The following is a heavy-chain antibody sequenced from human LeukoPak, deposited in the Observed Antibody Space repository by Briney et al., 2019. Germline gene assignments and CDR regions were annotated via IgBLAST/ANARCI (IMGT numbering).Heavy chain of an antibody. D-gene: IGHD6-19*01. CDR3: ARTVAGNFDY. CDR2: IIPILGIA. V-gene: IGHV1-69*04. Sequence: GASVKVSCKASGCTFSSYAISWVRQAPGQGLEWMGRIIPILGIANYAQKFQGRVTITADKSTSTAYMELSSLRCDDTAVYYCARTVAGNFDYWGQGTLVTVSS. J-gene: IGHJ4*02. CDR1: GCTFSSYA.